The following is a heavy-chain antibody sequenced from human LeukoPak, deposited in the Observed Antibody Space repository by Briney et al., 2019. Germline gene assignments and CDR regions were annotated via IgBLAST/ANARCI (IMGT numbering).Heavy chain of an antibody. CDR3: ARDAPRQWLGNAFDI. CDR2: ISWNSGSI. CDR1: GFTFGDYA. V-gene: IGHV3-9*01. Sequence: GGSLRLSCAASGFTFGDYAMRWVRQAPGKGLEWVSGISWNSGSIGYADSVKGRFTISRDNAKNSLYLQMNSLRAEDTAVYYCARDAPRQWLGNAFDIWGQGTMVTVSS. D-gene: IGHD6-19*01. J-gene: IGHJ3*02.